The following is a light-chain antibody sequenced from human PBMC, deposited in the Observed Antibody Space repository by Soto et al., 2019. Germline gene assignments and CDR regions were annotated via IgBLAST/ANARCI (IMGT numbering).Light chain of an antibody. CDR2: DAS. CDR3: QQYNTYST. V-gene: IGKV1-5*01. CDR1: QNIRNW. Sequence: DIQMTQSPSTLSASVGDSVTITCRSSQNIRNWLAWYQQKPGKAPNPLIYDASSLKSGVPARFSGSGSGTEITLTISCLQPDDFATYYGQQYNTYSTFGQGTRLEIK. J-gene: IGKJ5*01.